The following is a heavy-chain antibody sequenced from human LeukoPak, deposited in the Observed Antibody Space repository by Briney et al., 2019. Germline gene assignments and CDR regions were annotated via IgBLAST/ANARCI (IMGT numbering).Heavy chain of an antibody. V-gene: IGHV5-51*01. Sequence: GESLKISCKGSGYRFTSHWIGWVRQMPGRGLEWMGIIYAGDSDTRYMPSFQGQVTISADKSINTAYLQWSSLKASDTAVYFCARERGYYCSTGSCYFDFWGQGTLVTVSS. J-gene: IGHJ4*02. CDR3: ARERGYYCSTGSCYFDF. CDR1: GYRFTSHW. CDR2: IYAGDSDT. D-gene: IGHD2-15*01.